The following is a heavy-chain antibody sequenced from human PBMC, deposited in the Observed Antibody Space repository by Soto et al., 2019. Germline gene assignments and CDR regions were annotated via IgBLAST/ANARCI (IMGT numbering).Heavy chain of an antibody. D-gene: IGHD2-2*01. CDR1: GFTFSSYG. V-gene: IGHV3-30*18. J-gene: IGHJ6*02. Sequence: RRLSCAASGFTFSSYGMHWVRQAPGKGLEWVAVISYDGGNKCYADSVKGRFTLSRDNPKNTVFLQMNSLRAEDTAVYYCAKTLGYCTSSSCSREFYYYYGMDVWGQGTTVTVSS. CDR3: AKTLGYCTSSSCSREFYYYYGMDV. CDR2: ISYDGGNK.